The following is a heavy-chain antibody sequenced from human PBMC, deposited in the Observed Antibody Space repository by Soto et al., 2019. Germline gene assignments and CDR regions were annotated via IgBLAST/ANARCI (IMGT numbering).Heavy chain of an antibody. D-gene: IGHD3-10*01. CDR2: IYYSVST. CDR3: ARTTMVRGVLANYYYYYGMDV. V-gene: IGHV4-39*01. CDR1: GGSISSSSYY. J-gene: IGHJ6*02. Sequence: SETLSLTCTVSGGSISSSSYYWGWIRQPPGKGLEWIGSIYYSVSTYYNPSLKSRVTISVDTSKNQFSLKLSSVTAADTAVYYCARTTMVRGVLANYYYYYGMDVWGQGTTVT.